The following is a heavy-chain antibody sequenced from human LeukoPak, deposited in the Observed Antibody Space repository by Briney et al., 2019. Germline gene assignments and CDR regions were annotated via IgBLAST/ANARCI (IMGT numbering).Heavy chain of an antibody. J-gene: IGHJ4*02. Sequence: QAPXXXXXWVSVIYSGGSTYYADSVKGRFTISRDNSKNTLYLQMNSLRAEDTAVYYCARDSSGWYRGYFDYWGQGTLVTVSS. V-gene: IGHV3-53*01. CDR2: IYSGGST. D-gene: IGHD6-19*01. CDR3: ARDSSGWYRGYFDY.